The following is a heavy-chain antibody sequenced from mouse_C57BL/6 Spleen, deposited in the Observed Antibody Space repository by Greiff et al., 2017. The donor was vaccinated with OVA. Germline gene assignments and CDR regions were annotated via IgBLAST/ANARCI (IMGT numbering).Heavy chain of an antibody. CDR3: ARKEIYDYGNAIDY. J-gene: IGHJ4*01. V-gene: IGHV1-64*01. D-gene: IGHD1-1*01. CDR1: GYTFTSYW. Sequence: QVQLQQPGAELVKPGASVKLSCKASGYTFTSYWMHWVKQRPGQGLEWIGMIHPNSGSTNYNEKFKSKAPLTVDKSSSTAYMQLSSLTSEDSAVYYCARKEIYDYGNAIDYWGQGTSVTVSS. CDR2: IHPNSGST.